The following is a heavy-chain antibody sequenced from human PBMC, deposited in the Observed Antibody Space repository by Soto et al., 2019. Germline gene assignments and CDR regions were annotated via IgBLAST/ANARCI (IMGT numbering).Heavy chain of an antibody. CDR1: GGSISSSNYF. Sequence: PSETLSLTCAVSGGSISSSNYFWGWIRQPPGKGLEWIGSIFYTGTTYSKPSLKSRVTISVDTSKNQFSLKLISVTAADTAVYYCARTWGFTSPAEYFEYWGQGTTVTVSS. D-gene: IGHD2-2*01. CDR3: ARTWGFTSPAEYFEY. V-gene: IGHV4-39*01. CDR2: IFYTGTT. J-gene: IGHJ4*03.